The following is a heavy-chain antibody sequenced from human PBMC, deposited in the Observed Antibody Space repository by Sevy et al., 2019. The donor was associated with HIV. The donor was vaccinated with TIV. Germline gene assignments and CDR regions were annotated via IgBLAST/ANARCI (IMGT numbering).Heavy chain of an antibody. J-gene: IGHJ4*02. CDR2: ISYDGNNK. D-gene: IGHD3-22*01. CDR1: GFNISSNY. V-gene: IGHV3-30*03. Sequence: GGSLRLSCAASGFNISSNYLSWVRQAPGKGLEWVAVISYDGNNKDYADSVKGRFTISRDNSKNTLYLQMNSLRAEDTAVYYCASHYYDSTGYYYPLDYWGQGTLVTVSS. CDR3: ASHYYDSTGYYYPLDY.